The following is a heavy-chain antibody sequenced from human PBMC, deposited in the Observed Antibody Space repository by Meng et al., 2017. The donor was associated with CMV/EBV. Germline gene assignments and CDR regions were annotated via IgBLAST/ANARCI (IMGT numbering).Heavy chain of an antibody. V-gene: IGHV4-34*01. J-gene: IGHJ4*02. D-gene: IGHD4-23*01. Sequence: LRLSCAVYGGSFSGYYWSWIRQPPGKGLEWMGEINHSGSTNYNPSLKSRVTISVDTSKNQFSLKLSSVTAADTAVYYCARGYMGARWGDFDYWGQGTLVTVSS. CDR2: INHSGST. CDR1: GGSFSGYY. CDR3: ARGYMGARWGDFDY.